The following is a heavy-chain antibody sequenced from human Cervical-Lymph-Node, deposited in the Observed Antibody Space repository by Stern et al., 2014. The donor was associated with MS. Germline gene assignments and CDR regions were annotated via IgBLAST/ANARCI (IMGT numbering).Heavy chain of an antibody. CDR1: EYTHNNYL. V-gene: IGHV1-46*02. D-gene: IGHD2-15*01. CDR2: INPSGAT. Sequence: QVQLVQSGAEVKKPGASVKVSCKASEYTHNNYLIHWVLQAPGQRPDWMAVINPSGATTSPQKGQDSGTHTTAASTRHFYMELSRVRSEDTAVYYCAVRYCSGGRCYPVPDVWGQGTTVIVSS. CDR3: AVRYCSGGRCYPVPDV. J-gene: IGHJ6*02.